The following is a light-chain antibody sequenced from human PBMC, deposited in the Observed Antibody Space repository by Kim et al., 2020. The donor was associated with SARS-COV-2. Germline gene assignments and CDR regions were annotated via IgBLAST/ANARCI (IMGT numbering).Light chain of an antibody. CDR1: SLRSYY. J-gene: IGLJ2*01. CDR2: GKN. V-gene: IGLV3-19*01. Sequence: SSELTQDPAVSEALGQTVRITCQGDSLRSYYATWYQQKPGQAPILVIYGKNNRPSGIPDRFSGSSSGNTASLTITGTQAGDEADYYCNSRDSNNNVLFGGGTRLTVL. CDR3: NSRDSNNNVL.